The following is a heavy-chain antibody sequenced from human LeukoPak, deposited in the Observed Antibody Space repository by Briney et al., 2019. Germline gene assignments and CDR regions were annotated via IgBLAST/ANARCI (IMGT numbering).Heavy chain of an antibody. CDR2: IKQDGSEE. J-gene: IGHJ4*02. CDR1: GFTFSSYW. Sequence: GGSLRLSCAASGFTFSSYWMSWVRQAPGKGLEWVANIKQDGSEEYYVDSVKGRFTISRDNAKNSLYLQMNSLRAEDTAVYYCARDEFGQQQPFDYWGQGTLVTVSS. CDR3: ARDEFGQQQPFDY. D-gene: IGHD6-13*01. V-gene: IGHV3-7*01.